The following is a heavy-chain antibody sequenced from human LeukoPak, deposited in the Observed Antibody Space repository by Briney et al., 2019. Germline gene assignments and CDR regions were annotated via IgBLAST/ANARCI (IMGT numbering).Heavy chain of an antibody. CDR2: IIPIFGTA. J-gene: IGHJ4*02. D-gene: IGHD3-22*01. Sequence: ASVEVSCKASGGTFSSYAISWVRQAPGQGLEWMGGIIPIFGTANYAQKFQGRVTITADESTSTAYMELSSLRSEDTAVYYCLYDSSGYTDYWGQGTLVTVSS. CDR3: LYDSSGYTDY. V-gene: IGHV1-69*13. CDR1: GGTFSSYA.